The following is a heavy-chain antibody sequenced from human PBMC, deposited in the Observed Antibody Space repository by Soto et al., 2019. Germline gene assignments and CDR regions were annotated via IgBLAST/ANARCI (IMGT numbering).Heavy chain of an antibody. J-gene: IGHJ6*02. CDR1: GGSFSGYY. CDR2: INHSGST. D-gene: IGHD6-13*01. V-gene: IGHV4-34*01. Sequence: QVQLQQWGAGLLKPSETLSLTCAVYGGSFSGYYWSWIRQPPGKGLEWIGEINHSGSTNYNPSLKRRVTISVDPSKNQFYLKLSSVTAADRAVYYCASLAMDPPGYSCSWSTRSYGMHVWGQGTTVTVSS. CDR3: ASLAMDPPGYSCSWSTRSYGMHV.